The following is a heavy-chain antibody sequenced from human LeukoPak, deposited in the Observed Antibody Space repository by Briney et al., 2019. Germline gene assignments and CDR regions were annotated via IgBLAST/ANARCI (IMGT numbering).Heavy chain of an antibody. V-gene: IGHV3-33*08. CDR3: ARDKLGRGVITATIDY. CDR2: IWYDGSNK. J-gene: IGHJ4*02. Sequence: GGSLRLSCAASKFTFSNYGMHWVRQAPGKGLEWVAVIWYDGSNKYYADSVKGRFTISRDNSKNTLYLQMNSLRAEDTAVYYCARDKLGRGVITATIDYWGQGTLVTVSS. CDR1: KFTFSNYG. D-gene: IGHD3-10*01.